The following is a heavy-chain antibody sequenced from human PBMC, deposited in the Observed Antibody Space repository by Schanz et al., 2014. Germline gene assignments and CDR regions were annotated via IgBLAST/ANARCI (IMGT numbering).Heavy chain of an antibody. J-gene: IGHJ4*02. CDR3: AKSQGSNFDS. CDR1: GFNFGSHG. V-gene: IGHV3-33*06. D-gene: IGHD6-13*01. CDR2: ISYDGSFK. Sequence: QVQLVESGGGVVQPGRSLRLSCAASGFNFGSHGMHWVRQAPGKGLEWVAVISYDGSFKNYADSVRGRFTISRDNSKSTLYLQMSSLRAEDTAVYYCAKSQGSNFDSWGQGTLVTVSS.